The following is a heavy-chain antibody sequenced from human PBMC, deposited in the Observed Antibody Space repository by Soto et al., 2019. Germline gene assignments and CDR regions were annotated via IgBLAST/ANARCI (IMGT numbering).Heavy chain of an antibody. CDR1: GYTFTRYT. D-gene: IGHD1-1*01. Sequence: ASVKVSCKASGYTFTRYTMNWVRQATGQRLEWMGWINPDNGNTKYSEKFQGRVTITRDTSANTAYMELSSLRSEDTSVYYCARDPGTGAALRAYHFDYWGQGTLVTVSS. V-gene: IGHV1-3*01. CDR3: ARDPGTGAALRAYHFDY. J-gene: IGHJ4*02. CDR2: INPDNGNT.